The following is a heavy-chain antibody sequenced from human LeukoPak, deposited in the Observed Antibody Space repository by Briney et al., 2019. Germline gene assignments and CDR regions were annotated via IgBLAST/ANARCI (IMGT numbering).Heavy chain of an antibody. J-gene: IGHJ4*02. D-gene: IGHD6-19*01. CDR1: EFTFSTYA. Sequence: GGSLRLSCAASEFTFSTYAMNWVRQAPGKGLEWVAVISYDGSNKYYADSVKGRFTISRDNSKNTLYLQMNSLRAEDTAVYYCARDERGGHGFREQWLVPPNYWGQGTLVTVSS. CDR3: ARDERGGHGFREQWLVPPNY. V-gene: IGHV3-30-3*01. CDR2: ISYDGSNK.